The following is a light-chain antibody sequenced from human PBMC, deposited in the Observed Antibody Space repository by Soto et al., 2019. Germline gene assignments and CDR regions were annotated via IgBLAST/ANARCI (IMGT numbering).Light chain of an antibody. Sequence: DIQMTQSPSSLSASIGDRVTITCRASQSINSYLNWYQQKSGKAPRLLIYAASTLQSGVPSRFSGSGFGTDFTLNISSLQPEDFATYHCQQRYSTPRTFGQGTRVEIK. CDR1: QSINSY. CDR2: AAS. CDR3: QQRYSTPRT. J-gene: IGKJ1*01. V-gene: IGKV1-39*01.